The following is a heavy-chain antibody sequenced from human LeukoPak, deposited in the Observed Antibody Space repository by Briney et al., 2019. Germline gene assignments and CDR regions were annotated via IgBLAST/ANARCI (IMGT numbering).Heavy chain of an antibody. CDR2: MNTNSSNT. D-gene: IGHD4-23*01. V-gene: IGHV1-8*03. CDR3: ARGDRVYGGDFDL. CDR1: VYTFTIYD. Sequence: ASVTVSFKSAVYTFTIYDINWVRHATGQGLEWMGGMNTNSSNTGYAHKFQGRVTITRNTSISTAYMELRRLRSEDTAVYYCARGDRVYGGDFDLWGRGTLVTVSS. J-gene: IGHJ2*01.